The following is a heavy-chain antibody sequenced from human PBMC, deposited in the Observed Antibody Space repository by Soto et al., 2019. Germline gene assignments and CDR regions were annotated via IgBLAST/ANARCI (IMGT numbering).Heavy chain of an antibody. D-gene: IGHD3-22*01. V-gene: IGHV3-30-3*01. CDR1: GFTFSSYA. Sequence: GGSLRLSCAASGFTFSSYAMHWVRQAPGKGLEWVAVISYDGSNKYYADSVKGRFTISRDNSKNTLYLQMNSLGAEDTAVYYCARDNYKYDSSGYPRSPYYYYGMDVWGQGTTVTVSS. J-gene: IGHJ6*02. CDR2: ISYDGSNK. CDR3: ARDNYKYDSSGYPRSPYYYYGMDV.